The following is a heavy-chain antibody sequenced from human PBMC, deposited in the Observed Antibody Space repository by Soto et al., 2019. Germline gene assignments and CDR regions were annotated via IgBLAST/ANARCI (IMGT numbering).Heavy chain of an antibody. Sequence: ASVKVSFKASGYTFTGYYMHWVRQAPGQGLEWMGWINPNSGGTNYAQKFQGWVTMTRDTSISTAYMELSRLRSDDTAVYYCARGSPVHYYDSSGYFDYWGQGTLVTVSS. J-gene: IGHJ4*02. V-gene: IGHV1-2*04. D-gene: IGHD3-22*01. CDR3: ARGSPVHYYDSSGYFDY. CDR1: GYTFTGYY. CDR2: INPNSGGT.